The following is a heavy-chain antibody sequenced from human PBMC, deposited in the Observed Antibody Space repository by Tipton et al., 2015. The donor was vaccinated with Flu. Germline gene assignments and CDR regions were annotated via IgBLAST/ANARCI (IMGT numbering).Heavy chain of an antibody. CDR2: IYTSGST. CDR1: GGSISSYY. CDR3: ARVTPPNYDYICGSYGDAFDI. V-gene: IGHV4-4*07. J-gene: IGHJ3*02. D-gene: IGHD3-16*01. Sequence: TLSLTCTVSGGSISSYYWSWIRQPAGKGLEWIGRIYTSGSTNYNPSLKSRVTVSVDTSKNQFSLKLSSVTAADTAVYYCARVTPPNYDYICGSYGDAFDIRGLGTMVTVSS.